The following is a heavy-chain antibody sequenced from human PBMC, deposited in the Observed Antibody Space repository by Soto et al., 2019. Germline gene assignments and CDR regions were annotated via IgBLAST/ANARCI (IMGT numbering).Heavy chain of an antibody. V-gene: IGHV4-34*01. D-gene: IGHD3-3*01. CDR1: GGSFSGYY. Sequence: SETLSLTCAVYGGSFSGYYWTWIRQPPGTGLEWIGEINHSGSTYYNPSLKSRVTISVDRSKNQFSLKLSSVTAADTAVYYWARVGVAGNWFDPWGQGTLVTVSS. J-gene: IGHJ5*02. CDR2: INHSGST. CDR3: ARVGVAGNWFDP.